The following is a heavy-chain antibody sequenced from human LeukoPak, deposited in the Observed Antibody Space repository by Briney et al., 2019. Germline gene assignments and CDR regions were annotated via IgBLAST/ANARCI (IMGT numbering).Heavy chain of an antibody. CDR2: IYYSGST. CDR3: ARGLAGTGRGGYDY. Sequence: SETLSLTCTVSGGSISSYYWSWIRQPPGKGLEWIGYIYYSGSTNYNPSLKSRVTISVDTSKNQFSLKLSSVTAADTAVYYCARGLAGTGRGGYDYWGQGTLVTVSS. J-gene: IGHJ4*02. CDR1: GGSISSYY. D-gene: IGHD1-1*01. V-gene: IGHV4-59*01.